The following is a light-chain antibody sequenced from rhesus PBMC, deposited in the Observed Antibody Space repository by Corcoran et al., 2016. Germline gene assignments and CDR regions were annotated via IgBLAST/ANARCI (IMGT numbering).Light chain of an antibody. CDR1: QDVSNW. CDR3: QQHDTSPYT. J-gene: IGKJ2*01. V-gene: IGKV1-69*01. CDR2: RAS. Sequence: DIQMTQSPSSLSASVGDRVTITCRASQDVSNWLAWYQQIPGKAPQLLLYRASNLETGVPSRFSGSGSGTKFTLTISSLQTEDISTYYCQQHDTSPYTFGQGTKVEIK.